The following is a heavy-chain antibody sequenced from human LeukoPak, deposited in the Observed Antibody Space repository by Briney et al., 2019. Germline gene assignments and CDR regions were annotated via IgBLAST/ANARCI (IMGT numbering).Heavy chain of an antibody. Sequence: SETLSLTCSVFGGSISSYYWSWVRQPPGRGLEWIGYVSYSGSTDYNPSLKSRVIISIDTSKTQFSLRLSSVTAADTAVYYCARVGEARSLAFTAFDIWGQGTMVTVSS. CDR2: VSYSGST. V-gene: IGHV4-59*12. J-gene: IGHJ3*02. CDR1: GGSISSYY. CDR3: ARVGEARSLAFTAFDI. D-gene: IGHD3-3*01.